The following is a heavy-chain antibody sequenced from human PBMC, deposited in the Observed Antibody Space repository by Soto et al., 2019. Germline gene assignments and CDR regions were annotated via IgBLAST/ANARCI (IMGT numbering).Heavy chain of an antibody. CDR2: ISGSGGRT. Sequence: EVQLLESGGGLVQPGGSLRLSCAASGFTFSSYVMAWVRQAPGEGLEWVSDISGSGGRTYYADSVKGRCTISRDNSKNTLYLEMNSLRAEDTAVYYCARYGTVFDYWGQGTLVTVSS. J-gene: IGHJ4*02. D-gene: IGHD6-13*01. CDR3: ARYGTVFDY. CDR1: GFTFSSYV. V-gene: IGHV3-23*01.